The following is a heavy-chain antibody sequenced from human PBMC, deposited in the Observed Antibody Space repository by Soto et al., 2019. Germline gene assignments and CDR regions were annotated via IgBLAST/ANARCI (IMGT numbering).Heavy chain of an antibody. CDR2: ISAYNGNT. J-gene: IGHJ4*02. CDR1: GYTFTSYG. D-gene: IGHD3-9*01. V-gene: IGHV1-18*01. Sequence: ASVKVSCKASGYTFTSYGISWVRQAPGQGLEWMGWISAYNGNTNYAQKLQGRVTMTTDTSTSTAYMELRSLRSDDTAVYYCARERGVRYDILTGYFPIDYWGQGTLVTVSS. CDR3: ARERGVRYDILTGYFPIDY.